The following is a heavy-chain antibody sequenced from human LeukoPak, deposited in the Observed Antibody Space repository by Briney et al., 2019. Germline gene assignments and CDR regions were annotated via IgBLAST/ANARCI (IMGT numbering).Heavy chain of an antibody. J-gene: IGHJ4*02. CDR1: GYTFTNFY. Sequence: ASVKVSCKASGYTFTNFYMHWVRQAPAQGLEWMGIINPSRDSTNYAQKFQGRVTMTRDTATSTVYMELSSLRSEDPAVYYGARDLSYGDGPLDYWGQGALVTVSS. CDR2: INPSRDST. D-gene: IGHD5-18*01. CDR3: ARDLSYGDGPLDY. V-gene: IGHV1-46*01.